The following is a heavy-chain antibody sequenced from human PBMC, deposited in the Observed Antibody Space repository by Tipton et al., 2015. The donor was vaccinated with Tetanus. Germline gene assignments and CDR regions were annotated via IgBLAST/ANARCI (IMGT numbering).Heavy chain of an antibody. CDR1: GGSITSDNHY. V-gene: IGHV4-31*02. CDR3: AREVPAAGHFDS. J-gene: IGHJ4*02. CDR2: IYHSGST. Sequence: SGGSITSDNHYWSWIRQPPGKGLEWIGYIYHSGSTYYNASLKSRLDISLDTSKNQFSLRLTSVTVADTAVYYCAREVPAAGHFDSWGQGTLVTVSS. D-gene: IGHD2-2*01.